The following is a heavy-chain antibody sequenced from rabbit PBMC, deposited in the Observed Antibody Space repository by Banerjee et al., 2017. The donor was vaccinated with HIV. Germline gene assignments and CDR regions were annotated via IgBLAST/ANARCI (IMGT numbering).Heavy chain of an antibody. CDR2: INSSSRNV. V-gene: IGHV1S45*01. D-gene: IGHD4-1*01. CDR3: ARDLAGVIGWNFNL. Sequence: QEQLRETGGGLVQPGGNLTLTCTASGFDFSSYWMSWVRQAPGKGLEWIACINSSSRNVVYASWATGRFTISKTSSTTVTLQMTSLTAADTATYFCARDLAGVIGWNFNLWGPGTLVTVS. CDR1: GFDFSSYW. J-gene: IGHJ4*01.